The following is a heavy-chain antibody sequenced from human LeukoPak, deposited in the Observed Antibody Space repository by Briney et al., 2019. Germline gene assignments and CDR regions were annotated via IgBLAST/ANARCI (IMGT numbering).Heavy chain of an antibody. J-gene: IGHJ4*02. D-gene: IGHD3-10*01. Sequence: GGSLRLSCAASGFTLSGYWMSWVRQAPGEGLEWVANINQDGSETYYGDSVKGRFTISRDNAKNSLYLQMNTLRAEDTAVYYCARPLSRYYYQTTGDGYWGRGTLVTVSS. CDR3: ARPLSRYYYQTTGDGY. V-gene: IGHV3-7*01. CDR1: GFTLSGYW. CDR2: INQDGSET.